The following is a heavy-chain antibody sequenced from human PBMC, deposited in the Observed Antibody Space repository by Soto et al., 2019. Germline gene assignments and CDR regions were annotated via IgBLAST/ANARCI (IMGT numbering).Heavy chain of an antibody. V-gene: IGHV4-31*03. CDR3: ARGLYSGYDLTPPIDY. D-gene: IGHD5-12*01. Sequence: PSETLSLTCTVSGGSISSGGYYWSWIRQHPGKGLEWIGYIYYSGSTYYNPSLKGRVTISVDTSKNQFSLKLSSVTAADTAVYYCARGLYSGYDLTPPIDYWGQGTLVTVSS. CDR2: IYYSGST. J-gene: IGHJ4*02. CDR1: GGSISSGGYY.